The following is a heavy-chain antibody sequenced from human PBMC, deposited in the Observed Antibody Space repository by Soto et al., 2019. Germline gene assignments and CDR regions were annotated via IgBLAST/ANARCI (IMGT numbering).Heavy chain of an antibody. V-gene: IGHV1-2*04. CDR3: ARAREYSSSSGALDI. D-gene: IGHD6-13*01. CDR2: INPNSGGT. Sequence: QVQLVQSGAEVKKPGASVKVSCKASGYTFTGYYMHWVRQAPGQGLEWMGWINPNSGGTNYAQKFQGWVTMTRDTSISTAYMELSRLRSDDTAVYYCARAREYSSSSGALDIWGQGTMVTVSS. J-gene: IGHJ3*02. CDR1: GYTFTGYY.